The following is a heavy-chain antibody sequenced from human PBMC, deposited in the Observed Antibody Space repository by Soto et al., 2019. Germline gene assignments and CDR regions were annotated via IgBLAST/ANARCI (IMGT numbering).Heavy chain of an antibody. J-gene: IGHJ4*02. V-gene: IGHV1-69*04. Sequence: QVQLVQSGAEVQKPGSSVKVSCKASGGTFTSYAFNWVRQAPGRGLEWMGRVLPVLGVADYAQNFQDRVTITADKSTSTVYMELSSLRSEDTALYYCARDGLGTTRRYLAHWGQGTLVTVSS. CDR2: VLPVLGVA. CDR1: GGTFTSYA. D-gene: IGHD6-19*01. CDR3: ARDGLGTTRRYLAH.